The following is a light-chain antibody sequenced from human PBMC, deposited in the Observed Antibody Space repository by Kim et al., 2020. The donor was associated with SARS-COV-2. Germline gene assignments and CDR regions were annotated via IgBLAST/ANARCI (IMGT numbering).Light chain of an antibody. J-gene: IGLJ3*02. Sequence: GQSVTISCSGSSSDIGTNYVYWYQQFPGAAPKLLVYRNNQRPSGVPDRFSGSKSGTATSLVISGLRSEDEADYYCASWDESLSGPVFGGGTKLTVL. CDR1: SSDIGTNY. CDR2: RNN. CDR3: ASWDESLSGPV. V-gene: IGLV1-47*01.